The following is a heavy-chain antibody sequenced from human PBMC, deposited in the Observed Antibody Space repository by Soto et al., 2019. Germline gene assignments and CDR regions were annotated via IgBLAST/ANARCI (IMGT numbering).Heavy chain of an antibody. D-gene: IGHD3-22*01. J-gene: IGHJ4*02. CDR1: GYTFTSYD. V-gene: IGHV1-46*03. Sequence: ASVKVSCKASGYTFTSYDINWVRQAPGQGLEWMGIMNPSGGSTSYAQKFQGRVTMTRDTSTSTVYMELSSLRSEDTAVYYCARAARWLPDYWGQGTRVTVSS. CDR3: ARAARWLPDY. CDR2: MNPSGGST.